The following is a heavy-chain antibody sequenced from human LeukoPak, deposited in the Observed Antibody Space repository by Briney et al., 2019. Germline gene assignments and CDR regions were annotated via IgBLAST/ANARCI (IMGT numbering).Heavy chain of an antibody. CDR2: ISYDGIYK. D-gene: IGHD1-26*01. V-gene: IGHV3-30-3*01. CDR3: ADSGSYSYYFDY. Sequence: GGSLRLSCAASGFTFSSYAMHWVRQAPGRGLEWVAIISYDGIYKYYADSVKGRFTISRDNSKNTLYLQMNSLRAEDTAVYYCADSGSYSYYFDYWGQGTLVTVSS. J-gene: IGHJ4*02. CDR1: GFTFSSYA.